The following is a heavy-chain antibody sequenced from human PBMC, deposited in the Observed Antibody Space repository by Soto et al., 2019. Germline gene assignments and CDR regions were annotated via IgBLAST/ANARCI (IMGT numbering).Heavy chain of an antibody. CDR3: ARAGGAIYNGNFDY. CDR2: IYYSGST. J-gene: IGHJ4*02. Sequence: SETLSLTCTVSGGSISSGDYYWSWIRQPPGKGLEWIGYIYYSGSTYYNPSLKSRVTISVDTSKNQFSLKLSSVTAADTAVYYCARAGGAIYNGNFDYWGQGTLVTVYS. V-gene: IGHV4-30-4*01. D-gene: IGHD1-20*01. CDR1: GGSISSGDYY.